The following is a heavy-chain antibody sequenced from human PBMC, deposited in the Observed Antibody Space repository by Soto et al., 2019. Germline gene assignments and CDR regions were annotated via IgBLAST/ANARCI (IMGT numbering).Heavy chain of an antibody. D-gene: IGHD2-2*01. CDR1: GYTFSNYG. CDR3: ARTRGSKVVVVQAAERLGYYGMDV. Sequence: ASVKFSCKTSGYTFSNYGITWVRQAPGQPLEWLGWISLYSDGTNYAQKFQGRVSMTTDTSTTTAYMELRSLRSDDTAVYYCARTRGSKVVVVQAAERLGYYGMDVWGQGTTVTVSS. CDR2: ISLYSDGT. J-gene: IGHJ6*02. V-gene: IGHV1-18*01.